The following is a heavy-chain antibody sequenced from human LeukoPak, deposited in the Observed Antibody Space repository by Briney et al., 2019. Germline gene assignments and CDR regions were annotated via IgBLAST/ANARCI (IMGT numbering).Heavy chain of an antibody. D-gene: IGHD2-21*01. CDR2: TYYRSKWYN. J-gene: IGHJ6*02. Sequence: SQTLSLTCAISGDSVSRNDTAWNWIRQSPWRGLEWLGRTYYRSKWYNDYAESVKSRIIINPDTSKNQFSLQLNSVTPEDTAVYYCARGHSYYFSMDVWGQGTTVTVSS. CDR1: GDSVSRNDTA. CDR3: ARGHSYYFSMDV. V-gene: IGHV6-1*01.